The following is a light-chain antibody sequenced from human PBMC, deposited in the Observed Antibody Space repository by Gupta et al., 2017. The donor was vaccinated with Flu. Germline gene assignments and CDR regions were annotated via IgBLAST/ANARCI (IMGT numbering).Light chain of an antibody. J-gene: IGKJ2*01. CDR1: QSVRSY. V-gene: IGKV3-11*02. CDR2: DAS. Sequence: LVLTQSTATLSMSPGERATLFCRPSQSVRSYLAWYQQKPGPIPRLLIYDASNRAPGIPDRFSGSGAREVIIISSSRQEEEFAVDYCCQQGSSSPYTFGQGTKVEIK. CDR3: QQGSSSPYT.